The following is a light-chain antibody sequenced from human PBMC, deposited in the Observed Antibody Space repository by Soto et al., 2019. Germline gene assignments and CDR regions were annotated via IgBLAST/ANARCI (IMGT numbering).Light chain of an antibody. CDR3: QHYNTYPWT. J-gene: IGKJ1*01. CDR1: QTISSW. V-gene: IGKV1-5*03. Sequence: IKMTQSPSTLSVSLGDRVTITCRASQTISSWLAWYQQKPGKAPKLLIYKASTLKSGVPSRFSGSGSGTEFTLTISSLQPDDFATYYCQHYNTYPWTFGQGTKV. CDR2: KAS.